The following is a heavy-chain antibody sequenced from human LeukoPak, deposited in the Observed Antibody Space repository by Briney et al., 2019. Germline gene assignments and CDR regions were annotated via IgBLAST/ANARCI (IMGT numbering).Heavy chain of an antibody. V-gene: IGHV3-15*01. J-gene: IGHJ4*02. Sequence: GGSLRLSCAASGFTFSNAWMSWVRQAPGKGLEWVGRIKSKTDGGTTDYAAPVKGRFTISRDDSKNTLYLQMNSLKTEDTAVYYCTTGDIVVVVADQGGFDYWGQGTLVTVSS. CDR3: TTGDIVVVVADQGGFDY. CDR1: GFTFSNAW. CDR2: IKSKTDGGTT. D-gene: IGHD2-15*01.